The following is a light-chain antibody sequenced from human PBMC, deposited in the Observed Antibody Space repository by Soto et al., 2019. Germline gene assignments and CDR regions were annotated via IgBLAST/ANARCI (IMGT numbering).Light chain of an antibody. CDR1: QRISDL. Sequence: DIQMTHSPSSLSASVGDRVTITCRASQRISDLLNWYQQRPGKAPKLVIFNTFNLQSGVPSRFRGSGSGTEFTLTITSLQPEDFATYYCQQSYSTPGFGQGTKVDIK. CDR2: NTF. V-gene: IGKV1-39*01. CDR3: QQSYSTPG. J-gene: IGKJ1*01.